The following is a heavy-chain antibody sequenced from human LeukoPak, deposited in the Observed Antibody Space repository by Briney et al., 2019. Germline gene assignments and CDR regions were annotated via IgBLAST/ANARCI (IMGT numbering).Heavy chain of an antibody. V-gene: IGHV3-13*05. D-gene: IGHD3-10*01. CDR2: IGTAGDP. Sequence: GGSLRLSCAASGFTFRSYDLHWVRQTTGKDLEWVSGIGTAGDPNYPGSVKGRFTISRENAKNSLYLQMNSLRAGDTAVYYCARGDYYGSGSFDYWGQGTLVTVSS. J-gene: IGHJ4*02. CDR3: ARGDYYGSGSFDY. CDR1: GFTFRSYD.